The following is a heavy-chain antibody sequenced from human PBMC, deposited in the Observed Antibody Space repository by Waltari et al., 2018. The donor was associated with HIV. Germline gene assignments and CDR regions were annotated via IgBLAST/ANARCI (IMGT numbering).Heavy chain of an antibody. D-gene: IGHD3-22*01. J-gene: IGHJ5*02. Sequence: QVQLVQSGAEVKKPGASVKVSCKASGSPFSDDYMNWVRQAPGKGLEWMGWINPNSGGTRYAEKFQGRATRTRDTSISTAYRELSRLRFDDTAVYYCARVFRGTVNYFDSRLGHWGQGTLVTVSS. CDR2: INPNSGGT. V-gene: IGHV1-2*02. CDR1: GSPFSDDY. CDR3: ARVFRGTVNYFDSRLGH.